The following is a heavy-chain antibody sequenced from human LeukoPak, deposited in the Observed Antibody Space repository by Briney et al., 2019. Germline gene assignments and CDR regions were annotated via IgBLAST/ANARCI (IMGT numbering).Heavy chain of an antibody. CDR3: ARDTHCSSTSCYNAFDI. Sequence: WGSLRLSCAASGFTFSSYSMNWVRQAPGKGLEWISSISSSSTYIYYADSLKGRFTISRDNAKNSLSLQMNSLRAEDTAVYYCARDTHCSSTSCYNAFDIWGQGTMATVSS. CDR2: ISSSSTYI. D-gene: IGHD2-2*02. V-gene: IGHV3-21*01. CDR1: GFTFSSYS. J-gene: IGHJ3*02.